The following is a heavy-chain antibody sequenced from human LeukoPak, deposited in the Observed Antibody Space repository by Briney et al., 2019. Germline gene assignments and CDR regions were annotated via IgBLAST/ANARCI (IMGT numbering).Heavy chain of an antibody. CDR3: ARVRVSGSYLYYFDY. V-gene: IGHV4-4*09. CDR1: GGSISSYH. D-gene: IGHD1-26*01. CDR2: ILTSGST. J-gene: IGHJ4*02. Sequence: SETLSLTCTVSGGSISSYHWSWVRQPPGKGLEWIGYILTSGSTNYNPSLKSRLTISVDTSTNQFTLKLSSVTAADTAVHYCARVRVSGSYLYYFDYWGQGTLVTVSS.